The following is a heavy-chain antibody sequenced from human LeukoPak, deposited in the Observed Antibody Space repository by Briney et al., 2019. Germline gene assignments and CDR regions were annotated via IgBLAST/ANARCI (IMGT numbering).Heavy chain of an antibody. CDR3: ARDLQYLPFMDV. V-gene: IGHV3-21*01. CDR1: GFTFSSYS. D-gene: IGHD2-2*02. J-gene: IGHJ6*02. CDR2: ISSSSSYI. Sequence: TSGGSLRLSCAASGFTFSSYSMNWVRQAPGKGLEWVSSISSSSSYIYYADSVKGRFTISRDNAKNSLYLQMNSLRAEDTAVYYCARDLQYLPFMDVWGQETTVTVSS.